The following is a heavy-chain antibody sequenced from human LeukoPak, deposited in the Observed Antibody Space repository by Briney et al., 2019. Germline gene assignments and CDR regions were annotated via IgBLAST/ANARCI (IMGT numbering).Heavy chain of an antibody. J-gene: IGHJ3*02. CDR1: GGSISSYY. CDR3: AREDAQEGTNAFDI. V-gene: IGHV4-59*01. D-gene: IGHD2-2*01. CDR2: IYYSGST. Sequence: PSETLSLTCTVSGGSISSYYWSWIRQPPGKGLEWIGYIYYSGSTNYNPSLKSRVTISVDTSKNQFSLKLSSVAAADTAVYYCAREDAQEGTNAFDIWGQGTMVTVSS.